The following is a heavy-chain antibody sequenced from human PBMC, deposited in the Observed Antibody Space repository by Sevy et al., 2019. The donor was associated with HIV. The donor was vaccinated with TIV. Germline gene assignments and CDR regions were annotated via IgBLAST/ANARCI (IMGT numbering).Heavy chain of an antibody. CDR2: ISYHGRDK. D-gene: IGHD3-9*01. J-gene: IGHJ6*02. CDR1: GIIFTTSG. V-gene: IGHV3-30*18. CDR3: AKDFTGYNGMDV. Sequence: GGSLRLSCVVSGIIFTTSGMHWVRQAPGKGLEWVAVISYHGRDKFYADSVKGRATISRDNSKNILYLQMDGLRTEDTAVYYCAKDFTGYNGMDVWGQGTMVTVSS.